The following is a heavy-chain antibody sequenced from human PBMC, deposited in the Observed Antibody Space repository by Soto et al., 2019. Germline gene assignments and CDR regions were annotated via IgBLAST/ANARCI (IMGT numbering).Heavy chain of an antibody. CDR3: ERVLERMGAYYYGMDV. J-gene: IGHJ6*02. CDR2: IYYSGST. Sequence: PSETLSLTCTVSGGSVSSGSYYWSWIRQPPGKGLEWIGYIYYSGSTNYNPSLKSRVTISVDTSKNQFSLKLSSVTAADTAVYYRERVLERMGAYYYGMDVWGQGTTATVSS. D-gene: IGHD3-3*01. V-gene: IGHV4-61*01. CDR1: GGSVSSGSYY.